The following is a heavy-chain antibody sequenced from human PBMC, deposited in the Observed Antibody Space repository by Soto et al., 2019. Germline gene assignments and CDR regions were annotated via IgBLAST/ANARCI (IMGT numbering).Heavy chain of an antibody. CDR2: IYYSGST. J-gene: IGHJ4*02. V-gene: IGHV4-61*08. D-gene: IGHD1-7*01. CDR1: GGSVSRGGYY. Sequence: SATLSLTCWVSGGSVSRGGYYWSWIRQPPGGGLEWIGYIYYSGSTNYNPSLKSRISISVETSKNQFYRTVTSVKAEHTAVHYCARLKWNYPLWRQGTLVTVS. CDR3: ARLKWNYPL.